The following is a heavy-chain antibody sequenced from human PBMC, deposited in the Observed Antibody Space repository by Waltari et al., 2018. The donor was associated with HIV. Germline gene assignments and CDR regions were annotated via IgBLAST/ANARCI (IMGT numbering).Heavy chain of an antibody. J-gene: IGHJ4*02. D-gene: IGHD3-22*01. CDR1: GESFTGFY. Sequence: QLQIQQWGAGLVKPSETLSLTCPVSGESFTGFYWIFIRQPPGKGREGSVEINPSGTTNYNPSLKSRVTLSPQTSKSEVYLTLTSVTAADTAVYYCARRAGHSNGSQRLDHWGQGTLVSVSA. CDR2: INPSGTT. V-gene: IGHV4-34*01. CDR3: ARRAGHSNGSQRLDH.